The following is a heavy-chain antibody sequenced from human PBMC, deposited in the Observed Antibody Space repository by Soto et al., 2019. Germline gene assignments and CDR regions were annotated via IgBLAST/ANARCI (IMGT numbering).Heavy chain of an antibody. CDR1: GYSFTSYA. CDR2: INAGNGNT. D-gene: IGHD3-22*01. V-gene: IGHV1-3*05. J-gene: IGHJ4*02. Sequence: QVQLVQSGAEEKKPGASVKVSCKASGYSFTSYAIHWMRQAPGQRLEWMGWINAGNGNTKVPQKLQGRVTFTRDTSASTVYMEVSSLRSEDTAVYYCARAAHYYESSGYYPGDYWGQGTLVTVSS. CDR3: ARAAHYYESSGYYPGDY.